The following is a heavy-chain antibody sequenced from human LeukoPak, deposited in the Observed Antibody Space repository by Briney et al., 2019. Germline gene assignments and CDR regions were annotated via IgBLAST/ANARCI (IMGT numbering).Heavy chain of an antibody. Sequence: GGSLRLSCAASGFTFSSYDMHWVRQATGKGLEWVSAIGTAGDTYYPGSVKGRFTISRENAKNSLYLQMNSLRAEDTAVYYCAKDRLRWAQLQYYFDYWGQGTLVTVSS. CDR1: GFTFSSYD. CDR3: AKDRLRWAQLQYYFDY. J-gene: IGHJ4*02. V-gene: IGHV3-13*01. CDR2: IGTAGDT. D-gene: IGHD2-21*01.